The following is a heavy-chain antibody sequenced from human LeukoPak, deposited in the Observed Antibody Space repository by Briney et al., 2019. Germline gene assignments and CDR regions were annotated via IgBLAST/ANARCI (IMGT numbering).Heavy chain of an antibody. CDR3: ARVRDPVLGKWPSFDY. D-gene: IGHD3-16*01. CDR2: INPSGGST. J-gene: IGHJ4*02. V-gene: IGHV1-46*01. CDR1: GYTFTSYY. Sequence: ASVKVSCKASGYTFTSYYMHWVRQAPGQGLEWMGIINPSGGSTSYAQKFQGRVTMTRGMSTSTVYMELSSLRSEDTAVYYCARVRDPVLGKWPSFDYWGQGTLVTVSS.